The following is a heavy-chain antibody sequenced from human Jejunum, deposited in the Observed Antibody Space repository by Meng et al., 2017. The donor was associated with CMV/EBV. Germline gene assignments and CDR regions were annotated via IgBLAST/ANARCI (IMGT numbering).Heavy chain of an antibody. CDR2: IYPGDSDT. J-gene: IGHJ4*02. D-gene: IGHD4-11*01. V-gene: IGHV5-51*01. Sequence: CKSSGYTFTTSWIGWVRQMPGKGLECMGIIYPGDSDTKYSPSFQGQVTISADKSINTAYLQWSSLQASDTAMYYCARSTTVTDFDSWGQGTLVTVSS. CDR1: GYTFTTSW. CDR3: ARSTTVTDFDS.